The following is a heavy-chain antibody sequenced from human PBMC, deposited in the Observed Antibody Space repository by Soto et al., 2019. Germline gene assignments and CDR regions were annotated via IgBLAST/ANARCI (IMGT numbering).Heavy chain of an antibody. CDR3: ARDVGGDFDY. CDR1: WFTVISNY. J-gene: IGHJ4*02. CDR2: IYSGGST. V-gene: IGHV3-53*01. D-gene: IGHD3-10*01. Sequence: GGSLRLSCASSWFTVISNYMSWVRQAPGKGLEWVSVIYSGGSTYYADSVKGRFTISRDNSKNTLYLQMNSLRAEDTAVYYCARDVGGDFDYWGQGTLVTVSS.